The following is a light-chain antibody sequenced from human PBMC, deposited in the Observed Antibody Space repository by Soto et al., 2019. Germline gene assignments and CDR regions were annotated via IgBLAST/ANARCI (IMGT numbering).Light chain of an antibody. J-gene: IGLJ2*01. CDR3: SSYTSSSTLV. CDR1: SSDVGDYNY. CDR2: DVS. Sequence: QSVLTQPASVSGSPGQSITISCTGTSSDVGDYNYVSWYQQHPGKAPKLMIYDVSNRPSGVSNRFSGSKSGNTASLTISGLQAEDEADSYCSSYTSSSTLVFGGGTKLTVL. V-gene: IGLV2-14*01.